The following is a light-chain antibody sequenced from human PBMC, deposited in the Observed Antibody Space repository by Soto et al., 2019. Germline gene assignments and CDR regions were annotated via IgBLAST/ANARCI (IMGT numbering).Light chain of an antibody. V-gene: IGKV3-11*01. CDR1: QSVSRY. Sequence: EIGLTQSPATLSLSPGERATLSCRASQSVSRYLAWYQQKPGQAPRLLIHDTSTRATGVPDTFSGSGSGTEFTLTISILEPEDVAMYYCQQRFSWPPTFGGGTHVEIK. CDR3: QQRFSWPPT. J-gene: IGKJ4*01. CDR2: DTS.